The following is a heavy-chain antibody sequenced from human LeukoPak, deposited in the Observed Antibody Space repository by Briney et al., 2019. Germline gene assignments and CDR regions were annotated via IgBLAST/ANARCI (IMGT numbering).Heavy chain of an antibody. CDR1: GGSISSYY. V-gene: IGHV4-59*01. J-gene: IGHJ4*02. Sequence: SETLSLTCSVSGGSISSYYWTWIRQPPGKGLEWIGYIYYSGSTNYNPSLKSRVTISVDTSNNQFSLKLTSVTAADTAVYYCAKLGATWFYFDYWSQGTLVTVSS. CDR2: IYYSGST. D-gene: IGHD1-26*01. CDR3: AKLGATWFYFDY.